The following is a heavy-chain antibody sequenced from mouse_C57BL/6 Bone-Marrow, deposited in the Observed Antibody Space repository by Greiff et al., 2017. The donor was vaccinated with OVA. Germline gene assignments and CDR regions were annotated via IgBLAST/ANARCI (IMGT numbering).Heavy chain of an antibody. CDR3: ARGDYDYVYFDY. D-gene: IGHD2-4*01. Sequence: EVQLQQSGPELVKPGASVKISCKASGYSFTGYYMNWVKQSPEKSLEWIGEINPSTGGTTYNQKFKAKATLTVDKSSSTAYMQLKSLTSEDSAVYYCARGDYDYVYFDYWGQGTTLTVSS. CDR2: INPSTGGT. V-gene: IGHV1-42*01. CDR1: GYSFTGYY. J-gene: IGHJ2*01.